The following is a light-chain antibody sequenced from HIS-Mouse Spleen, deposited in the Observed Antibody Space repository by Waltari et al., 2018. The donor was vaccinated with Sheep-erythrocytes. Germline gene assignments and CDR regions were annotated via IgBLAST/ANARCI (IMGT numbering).Light chain of an antibody. V-gene: IGKV3-15*01. CDR2: GAS. CDR3: QQYNNWMYT. CDR1: QSVSSN. J-gene: IGKJ2*01. Sequence: ETVMTQSPATLSVSPGESATLPCRASQSVSSNLAWYQQKPGQAPRLLIYGASTRATGIPARFSGSGSGTEFTLTISSMQSEDFAVYYCQQYNNWMYTFGQGTKLEIK.